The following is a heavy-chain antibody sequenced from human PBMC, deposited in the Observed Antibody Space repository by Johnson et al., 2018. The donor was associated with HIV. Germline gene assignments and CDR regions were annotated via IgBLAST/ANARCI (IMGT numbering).Heavy chain of an antibody. J-gene: IGHJ3*02. Sequence: QVQLVESGGGVVQPGRSLRLSCAASEFTFSTYVMHWVRQAPGKGLEWVAVMSSDGSKKYYVDAVKGRFIISRDNSKNTLYLQMNSLRAEDTAVYYCATRATRRAFDIWGQGTMVTVSS. CDR3: ATRATRRAFDI. CDR1: EFTFSTYV. CDR2: MSSDGSKK. V-gene: IGHV3-30*14.